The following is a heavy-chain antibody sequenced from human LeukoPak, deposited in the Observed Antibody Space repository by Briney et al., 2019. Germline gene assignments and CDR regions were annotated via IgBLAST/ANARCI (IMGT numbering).Heavy chain of an antibody. V-gene: IGHV4-59*01. J-gene: IGHJ3*02. Sequence: PSETLSLTCTVSGGSISSYYWSWIRQPPGKGLEWIGYIYYSGSTNYNPSLKSRVTISVDTSKNQFSLKLSSVTAADTAVYYCAREVSIRGDAFDIWGQGTMVTVSS. CDR3: AREVSIRGDAFDI. CDR2: IYYSGST. CDR1: GGSISSYY.